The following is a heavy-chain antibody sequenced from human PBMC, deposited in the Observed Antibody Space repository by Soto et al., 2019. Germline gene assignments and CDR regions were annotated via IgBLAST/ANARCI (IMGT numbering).Heavy chain of an antibody. CDR2: FDPEDGET. Sequence: ASVKVSCKVSGYTLTELSMHWVRQAPGKGLEWMGGFDPEDGETIYAQKFQGRVTMTEDTSTDTAYMELSSLRSEDTAVYYCATVFPVYSSSWAQDEGDYWGQGTLVTVSS. CDR3: ATVFPVYSSSWAQDEGDY. CDR1: GYTLTELS. V-gene: IGHV1-24*01. J-gene: IGHJ4*02. D-gene: IGHD6-13*01.